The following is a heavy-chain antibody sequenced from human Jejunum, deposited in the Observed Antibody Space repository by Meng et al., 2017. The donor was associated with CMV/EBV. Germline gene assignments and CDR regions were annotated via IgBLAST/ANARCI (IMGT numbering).Heavy chain of an antibody. CDR3: ARQYYDFWSGSYTGELYFDY. CDR1: W. CDR2: IYPGDSDT. D-gene: IGHD3-3*01. Sequence: WIGWVRQMPGKSLEWMGIIYPGDSDTKYSPSFEGQVGISVDTSVSTAYLHLSTLKASDTAMYYCARQYYDFWSGSYTGELYFDYWGQGTLVTVSS. J-gene: IGHJ4*02. V-gene: IGHV5-51*01.